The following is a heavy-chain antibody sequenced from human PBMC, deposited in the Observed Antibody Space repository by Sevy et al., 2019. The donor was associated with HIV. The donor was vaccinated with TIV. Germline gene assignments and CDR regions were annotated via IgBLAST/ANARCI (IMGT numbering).Heavy chain of an antibody. V-gene: IGHV4-34*01. CDR2: INHSGST. CDR3: ARAFPYYYGSGSYYRNGGQYFQH. Sequence: ETLSLTCAVYGGSFSGYYWSWIRQPPGKGLEWIGEINHSGSTNYNPSLKGRVTISVDTSKNQFSLKLSSLTAADTAVYYCARAFPYYYGSGSYYRNGGQYFQHWGQGTLVTVSS. J-gene: IGHJ1*01. D-gene: IGHD3-10*01. CDR1: GGSFSGYY.